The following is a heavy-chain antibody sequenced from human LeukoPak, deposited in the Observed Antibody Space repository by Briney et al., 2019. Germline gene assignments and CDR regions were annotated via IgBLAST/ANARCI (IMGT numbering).Heavy chain of an antibody. J-gene: IGHJ4*02. Sequence: PGGSLRLSCAASGFTFSSYAMSWVRQAPGKGLEWVAFIRSKAYGGTTEYAASVKGRFTISRDDSKSIAYLQMNSLKTEDTAVYYCTRVQGAEVTERFDYWGQGTLVTVSS. CDR1: GFTFSSYA. D-gene: IGHD2-21*02. CDR2: IRSKAYGGTT. V-gene: IGHV3-49*04. CDR3: TRVQGAEVTERFDY.